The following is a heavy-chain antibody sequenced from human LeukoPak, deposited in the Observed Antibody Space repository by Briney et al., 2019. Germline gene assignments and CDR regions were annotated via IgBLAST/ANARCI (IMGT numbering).Heavy chain of an antibody. CDR2: INPNSGAT. V-gene: IGHV1-2*02. Sequence: ASVTVFCTASGYTFNNYYIHWLRQAPGQGLEWMGWINPNSGATNYVQSFKGRVTMTRDTTSSTVYMELSTLRSDDTAVYFCARSLGSLKEYWWFDPWGQGTLVSVSS. J-gene: IGHJ5*02. CDR3: ARSLGSLKEYWWFDP. D-gene: IGHD2/OR15-2a*01. CDR1: GYTFNNYY.